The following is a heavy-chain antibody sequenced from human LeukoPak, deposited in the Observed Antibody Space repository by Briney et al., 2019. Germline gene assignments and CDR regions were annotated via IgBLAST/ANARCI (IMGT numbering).Heavy chain of an antibody. D-gene: IGHD6-6*01. CDR1: GGTFSSYA. CDR2: VIPIFGTT. V-gene: IGHV1-69*13. CDR3: ATAPPYSSSSYNFDY. Sequence: ASVKVSCKASGGTFSSYAISWVRQAPGQGLEWMGGVIPIFGTTNYAQKFQGRVTITADESTSTAYMELSSLRSEDTAVYYCATAPPYSSSSYNFDYWGQGTLVTVSS. J-gene: IGHJ4*02.